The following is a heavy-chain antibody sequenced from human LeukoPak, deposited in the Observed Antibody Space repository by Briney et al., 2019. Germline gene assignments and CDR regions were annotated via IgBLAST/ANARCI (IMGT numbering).Heavy chain of an antibody. CDR1: GFTFGDYA. CDR2: IRSKAYGGTT. D-gene: IGHD6-13*01. Sequence: GRSLRLSCTASGFTFGDYAMSWVRQAPGKGLEWVGFIRSKAYGGTTEYAASVKGRFTISRDDSKSIAYLQMNSLKTEDTAVYYCTRWGPKYSSSWYVGYYYYGMDVWGQGTTVTVSS. J-gene: IGHJ6*02. V-gene: IGHV3-49*04. CDR3: TRWGPKYSSSWYVGYYYYGMDV.